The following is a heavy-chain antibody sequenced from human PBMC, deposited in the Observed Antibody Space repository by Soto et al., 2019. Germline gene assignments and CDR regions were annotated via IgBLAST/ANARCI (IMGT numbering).Heavy chain of an antibody. CDR3: ARESTSSYCSSTSCYDAFDI. Sequence: GGSLRLSCAASGFTFSSYSMNWVRQAPGKGLEWVSSISSSSYRYYADSVKGRFTIYRDNAKNSLYLQMNSLRAEDTAVYYCARESTSSYCSSTSCYDAFDIWGQGTMVTVSS. CDR1: GFTFSSYS. D-gene: IGHD2-2*01. J-gene: IGHJ3*02. CDR2: ISSSSYR. V-gene: IGHV3-21*01.